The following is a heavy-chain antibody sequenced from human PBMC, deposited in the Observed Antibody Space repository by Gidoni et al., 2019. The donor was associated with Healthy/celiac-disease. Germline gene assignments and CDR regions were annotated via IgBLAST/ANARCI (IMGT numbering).Heavy chain of an antibody. J-gene: IGHJ4*02. CDR2: IWYDGSNK. CDR1: GFTFSSYG. CDR3: ARESPLVEYHFDY. D-gene: IGHD6-6*01. Sequence: QVQLVASGGGVVQPGRSLRLSCAASGFTFSSYGMHWVRQAPGKGLGWVAVIWYDGSNKYYADSVKGRFTISRDNSKNTLYLQMNSLRAEDTAVYYCARESPLVEYHFDYWGQGTLVTVSS. V-gene: IGHV3-33*01.